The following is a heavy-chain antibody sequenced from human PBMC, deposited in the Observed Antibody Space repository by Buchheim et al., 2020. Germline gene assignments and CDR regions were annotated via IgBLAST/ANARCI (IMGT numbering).Heavy chain of an antibody. CDR1: GLTFSDYY. Sequence: QVQLVESGGGMVKPGGSLRLSCAASGLTFSDYYLSWISQAPGKGLEWVSYISSTSTSTDYADSVRGRFTISRDNAENSLYLQMNSLRAEDTAVYYCASQSRGYSYYMDVWGQGTT. J-gene: IGHJ6*03. D-gene: IGHD3-10*01. CDR3: ASQSRGYSYYMDV. CDR2: ISSTSTST. V-gene: IGHV3-11*05.